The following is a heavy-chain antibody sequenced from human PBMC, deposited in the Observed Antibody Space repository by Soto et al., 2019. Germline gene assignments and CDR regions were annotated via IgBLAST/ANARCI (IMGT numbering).Heavy chain of an antibody. Sequence: QVQLEESGGGLVKPGGSLRLSCAAPGFTFSAVYMSWIRQAPNKGLEYISYISSSGTSANYADSVKGRFTISRDNAKNSLYLQMNSLRAEDTAVYYCARDRGAVTGHDFDYWGQGALVTVSS. CDR3: ARDRGAVTGHDFDY. V-gene: IGHV3-11*05. CDR1: GFTFSAVY. J-gene: IGHJ4*02. D-gene: IGHD6-19*01. CDR2: ISSSGTSA.